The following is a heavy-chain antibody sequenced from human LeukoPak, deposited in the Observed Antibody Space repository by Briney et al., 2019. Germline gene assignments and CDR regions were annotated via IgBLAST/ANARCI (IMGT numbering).Heavy chain of an antibody. J-gene: IGHJ6*03. CDR3: AKGSIGVVAGTFRYYYYYMDV. CDR1: GYTFASYG. CDR2: ISGSGGST. V-gene: IGHV3-23*01. Sequence: ASVKVSCKASGYTFASYGISWVRQAPGKGLEWVSAISGSGGSTYYADSVKGRFTISRDNSKNTLYLQMNSLRAEDTAVYYCAKGSIGVVAGTFRYYYYYMDVWGKGTTVTISS. D-gene: IGHD6-19*01.